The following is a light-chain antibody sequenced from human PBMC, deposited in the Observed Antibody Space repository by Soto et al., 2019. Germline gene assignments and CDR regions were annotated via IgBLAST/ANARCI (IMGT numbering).Light chain of an antibody. Sequence: QSALTQPRSGSGSPGQSVTIACTATTSAVRYYHYVAWYQQYQGKAPRCMIYDVSGRPSGVPDCFSGSKAGNTGSLTISGLQAEDGADDYRSSYTSSRVYVFGSRSKVTVL. CDR1: TSAVRYYHY. CDR3: SSYTSSRVYV. CDR2: DVS. V-gene: IGLV2-11*01. J-gene: IGLJ1*01.